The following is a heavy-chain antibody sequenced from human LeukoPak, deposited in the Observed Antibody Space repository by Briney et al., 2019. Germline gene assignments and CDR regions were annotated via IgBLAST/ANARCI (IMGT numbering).Heavy chain of an antibody. CDR2: ISVYNGNA. CDR3: ARVSGGVIAREYYYYMDV. J-gene: IGHJ6*03. V-gene: IGHV1-18*01. Sequence: ASVKVSCKASGYNFQSSGISWVRQGPGQGLEWMGWISVYNGNANYAQKFQDRVIMTTDTSTNTVYMELRSLKTDDTAVYFCARVSGGVIAREYYYYMDVWGTGTTVIVS. D-gene: IGHD1-26*01. CDR1: GYNFQSSG.